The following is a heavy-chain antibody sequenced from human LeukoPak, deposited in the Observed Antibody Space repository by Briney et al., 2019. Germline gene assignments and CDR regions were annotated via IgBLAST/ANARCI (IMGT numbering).Heavy chain of an antibody. V-gene: IGHV4-31*03. CDR3: AMYCSSTSCYQAVFDP. D-gene: IGHD2-2*01. CDR1: GGSISSGGYY. CDR2: IYYSGSI. J-gene: IGHJ5*02. Sequence: KSSETLSLTCTVSGGSISSGGYYWSWIRQHPGKGLEWIGYIYYSGSIYYNPSLKGRVTISVDTSKNQFSLKLSSVTAADTAVYYCAMYCSSTSCYQAVFDPWGQGTLVTVSS.